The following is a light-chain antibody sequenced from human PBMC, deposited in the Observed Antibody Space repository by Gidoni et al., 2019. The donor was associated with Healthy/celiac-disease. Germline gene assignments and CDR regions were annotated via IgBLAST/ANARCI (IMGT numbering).Light chain of an antibody. Sequence: EIVLTQSPGTLSLSPGESATLSCRPSQSVSSSYLAWYQQKPGQAPRLLIYGASSRAPGIPDRFSGSGSGTDFTLTISRLEPEDFAVYYCQQYGSSPPLTFGGGTKVEIK. CDR1: QSVSSSY. CDR2: GAS. CDR3: QQYGSSPPLT. V-gene: IGKV3-20*01. J-gene: IGKJ4*01.